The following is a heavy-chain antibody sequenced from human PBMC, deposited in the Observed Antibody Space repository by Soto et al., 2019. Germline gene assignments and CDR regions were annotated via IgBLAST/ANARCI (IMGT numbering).Heavy chain of an antibody. Sequence: QVQLQQWGAGLLKPSETLSLTCAVYGGSFSGYYWSWIRQFPGKGLEWIGEINHSGSTNYNPSLKRRVTISVDTSKLQFSLKRSSVTAADTAVYYCATQPLILDLRPRYYYYYYGMGVWGQGTTVTVSS. V-gene: IGHV4-34*01. CDR2: INHSGST. CDR1: GGSFSGYY. J-gene: IGHJ6*02. D-gene: IGHD3-16*01. CDR3: ATQPLILDLRPRYYYYYYGMGV.